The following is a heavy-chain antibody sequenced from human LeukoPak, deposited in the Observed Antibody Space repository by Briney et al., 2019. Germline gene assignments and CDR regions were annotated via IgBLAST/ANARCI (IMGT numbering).Heavy chain of an antibody. V-gene: IGHV6-1*01. Sequence: SQTLSLTCAISGDSVSSNSAAWNWIRQSSSRGLEWLGRTYYRSKWYNDYAVSVKSRITINPDTSKNQFSLQLNSVTPEDTAVYYCAGSAVAPNNWFDPWGQGTLVTVSS. CDR3: AGSAVAPNNWFDP. J-gene: IGHJ5*02. D-gene: IGHD5-12*01. CDR2: TYYRSKWYN. CDR1: GDSVSSNSAA.